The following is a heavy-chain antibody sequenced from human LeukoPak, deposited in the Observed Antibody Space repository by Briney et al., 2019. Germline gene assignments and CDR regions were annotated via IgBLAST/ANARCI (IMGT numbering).Heavy chain of an antibody. CDR3: AKETAEYSSTPFDY. CDR2: ISGSGGST. CDR1: GFTFYSYA. V-gene: IGHV3-23*01. Sequence: PGGSLRLSCAASGFTFYSYAMTWVRQAPGKGLEWVSGISGSGGSTYYADSVKGRFTTSRDNSKNTLYPQMNSLRAEDTAVYYCAKETAEYSSTPFDYWGQGTLVTVSS. J-gene: IGHJ4*02. D-gene: IGHD6-6*01.